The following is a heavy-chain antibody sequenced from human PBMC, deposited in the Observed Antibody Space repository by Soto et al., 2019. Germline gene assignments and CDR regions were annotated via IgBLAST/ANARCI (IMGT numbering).Heavy chain of an antibody. Sequence: QVQLVQSGAEVKKPGSSVKVSCKASGGTFSSYAISWVRQAPGQGLEWMGGLIPIFGTANYAQKFQGRVTITADESTSTAYMELSSLRSEDTAVYYCARAEGREDGYNSYYYGMDVWGQGTTVTVSS. CDR3: ARAEGREDGYNSYYYGMDV. J-gene: IGHJ6*02. V-gene: IGHV1-69*01. CDR1: GGTFSSYA. CDR2: LIPIFGTA. D-gene: IGHD5-12*01.